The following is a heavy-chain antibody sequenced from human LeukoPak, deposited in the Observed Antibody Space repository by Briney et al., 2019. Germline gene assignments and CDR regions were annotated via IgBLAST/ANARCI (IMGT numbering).Heavy chain of an antibody. Sequence: GASVTVSFNSSGYTFTIYGISWVRQAPGQRLEGMGWISAYNGNTNYAQKLQRRVTMTTDTSTSTAYKEQRSLRSDDTAVYYCARDRTSGSYYYQTDYFDYWGQETLVTVSS. V-gene: IGHV1-18*01. J-gene: IGHJ4*02. CDR1: GYTFTIYG. CDR3: ARDRTSGSYYYQTDYFDY. D-gene: IGHD3-10*01. CDR2: ISAYNGNT.